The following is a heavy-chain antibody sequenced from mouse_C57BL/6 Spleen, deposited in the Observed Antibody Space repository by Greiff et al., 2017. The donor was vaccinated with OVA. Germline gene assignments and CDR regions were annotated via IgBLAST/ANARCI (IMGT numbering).Heavy chain of an antibody. CDR3: ARQGILGDAMDY. V-gene: IGHV5-6*01. CDR2: ISSGGSYT. J-gene: IGHJ4*01. CDR1: GFTFSSYG. Sequence: EVKLVESGGDLVKPGGSLKLSCAASGFTFSSYGMSWVRQTPDKRLEWVATISSGGSYTYYPDSVKGRFTISRDNAKNTLYLQMSSLKSEDTAMYYCARQGILGDAMDYWGQGTSVTVSS.